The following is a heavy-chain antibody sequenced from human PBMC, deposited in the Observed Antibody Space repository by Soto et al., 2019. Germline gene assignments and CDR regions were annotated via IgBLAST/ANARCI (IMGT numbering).Heavy chain of an antibody. CDR1: GFTFSSYA. CDR3: ARQGADAFDI. Sequence: GGSLRLSCAASGFTFSSYAMHWVRQAPGKGLEWVAVISYDGSNKYYADSVKGRFTISRDNSKNTLYLQMNNLRAEDTAVYYCARQGADAFDIWGQGTMVTVSS. CDR2: ISYDGSNK. J-gene: IGHJ3*02. V-gene: IGHV3-30*04.